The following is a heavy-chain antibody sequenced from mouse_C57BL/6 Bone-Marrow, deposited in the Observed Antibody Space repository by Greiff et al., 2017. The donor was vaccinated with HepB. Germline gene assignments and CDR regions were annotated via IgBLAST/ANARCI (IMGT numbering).Heavy chain of an antibody. V-gene: IGHV1-61*01. CDR3: ARGITTVVPLDY. Sequence: VQLQQSGAELMKPGASVKLSCKATGYNFKSYWMDWVKQRPGQGLEWIGNIYPSDSETHYNQKFKDKATLTVDKSSSTAYMQLSSLTSEDSAVYYCARGITTVVPLDYWGQGTTLTVSS. D-gene: IGHD1-1*01. CDR1: GYNFKSYW. CDR2: IYPSDSET. J-gene: IGHJ2*01.